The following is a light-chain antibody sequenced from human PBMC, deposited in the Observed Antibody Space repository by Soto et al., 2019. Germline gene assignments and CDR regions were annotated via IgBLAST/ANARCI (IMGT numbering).Light chain of an antibody. CDR3: QQYDNWPRT. Sequence: EIVMTQSPATLSVSPGERATLSCRASRSVSSNLAWYQQRPGQAPRLLIYGASTRATDIPPRFSGSGSGTEFILTISSLQSEDFAVYYCQQYDNWPRTVGQGNKVDIK. V-gene: IGKV3-15*01. J-gene: IGKJ1*01. CDR1: RSVSSN. CDR2: GAS.